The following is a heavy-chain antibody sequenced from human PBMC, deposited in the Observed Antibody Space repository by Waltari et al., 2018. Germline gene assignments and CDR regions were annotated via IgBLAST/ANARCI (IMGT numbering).Heavy chain of an antibody. D-gene: IGHD3-22*01. CDR3: AKDYYDSSGSYYFDY. J-gene: IGHJ4*02. V-gene: IGHV3-30*02. CDR2: IRYDGSNK. Sequence: QVQLVESGGGVVQPGGSLRLSCAASGFTFSSYGMHWVRQAPGKGLEGVAFIRYDGSNKYYADSVKGRFTISRDNSKNTLYLQMNSLRAEDTAVYYCAKDYYDSSGSYYFDYWGQGTLVTVSS. CDR1: GFTFSSYG.